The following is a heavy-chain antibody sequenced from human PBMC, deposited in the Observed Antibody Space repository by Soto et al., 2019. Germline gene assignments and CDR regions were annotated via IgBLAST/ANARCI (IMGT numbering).Heavy chain of an antibody. CDR1: GFTFSSYG. V-gene: IGHV3-30*18. D-gene: IGHD2-2*01. Sequence: QVQLVESGGGVVQPGRSLRLSCAASGFTFSSYGMHWVRQAPGKGLEWVAVISYDGSNKYYADSVKGRFTISRDNSKNTLYLQMNSLRAEDTAVYYCAKDRKGKSSSNPLDYWGQGTLVTVSS. CDR2: ISYDGSNK. J-gene: IGHJ4*02. CDR3: AKDRKGKSSSNPLDY.